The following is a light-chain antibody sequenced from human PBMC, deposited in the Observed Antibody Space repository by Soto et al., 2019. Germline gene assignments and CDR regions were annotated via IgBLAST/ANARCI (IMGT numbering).Light chain of an antibody. CDR3: QHSGDFRWT. Sequence: DIVMTQSPLSLPVTPGEPASISCRSSQSLLHSNGYNYLDWYLQKPGQSPRRLIYGASSRATGIPDRFSGRGFGTDFTLTISRLEPEDFAVYYCQHSGDFRWTFGQGTKVDIK. V-gene: IGKV2-28*01. CDR1: QSLLHSNGYNY. CDR2: GAS. J-gene: IGKJ1*01.